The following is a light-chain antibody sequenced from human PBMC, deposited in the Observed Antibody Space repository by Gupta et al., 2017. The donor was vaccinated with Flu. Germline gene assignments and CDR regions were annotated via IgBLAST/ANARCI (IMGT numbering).Light chain of an antibody. Sequence: ENATLSCRASQRVSSNYLAWYQQKPGQAPRLLIYGASTRASDIPDRFSGSGSGTDFTLTISSLEPEDSAVYCCQQYGNSPQTFGQGTKVEIK. CDR2: GAS. CDR3: QQYGNSPQT. CDR1: QRVSSNY. V-gene: IGKV3-20*01. J-gene: IGKJ1*01.